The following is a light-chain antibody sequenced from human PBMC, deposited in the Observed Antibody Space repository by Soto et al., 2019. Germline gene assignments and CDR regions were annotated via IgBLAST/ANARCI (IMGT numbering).Light chain of an antibody. CDR1: QSLLHSNGYNY. V-gene: IGKV2-28*01. CDR3: MQALQTPLYT. Sequence: DIVMTQSPLSLPVTPGEPASISCKSSQSLLHSNGYNYLDSYLQKPGQSPQLLIYLGSNRASGVPDRFSGSGSGTDFTLKISRVEAEDVGVYYCMQALQTPLYTFGQGTK. J-gene: IGKJ2*01. CDR2: LGS.